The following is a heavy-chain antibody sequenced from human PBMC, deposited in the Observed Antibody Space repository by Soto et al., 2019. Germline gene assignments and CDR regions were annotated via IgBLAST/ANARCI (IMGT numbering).Heavy chain of an antibody. D-gene: IGHD3-16*02. Sequence: SETLSLTCTVSGDSVISRYYYWGWIRQPPGKGLEWIGTVYDGGSSFHNPSLQNRLTTSLDASKNQVSLTLTSVTAADTAAYYCARHYPPPTGESVSSDVFDVWGQGTMVT. J-gene: IGHJ3*01. CDR3: ARHYPPPTGESVSSDVFDV. CDR2: VYDGGSS. V-gene: IGHV4-39*01. CDR1: GDSVISRYYY.